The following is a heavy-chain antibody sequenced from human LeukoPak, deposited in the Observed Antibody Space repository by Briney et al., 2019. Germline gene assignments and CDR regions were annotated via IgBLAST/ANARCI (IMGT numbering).Heavy chain of an antibody. CDR3: ARPGESRDAFDI. V-gene: IGHV4-61*02. CDR1: GGSISSGNYY. Sequence: PSETLSLTCTVSGGSISSGNYYWSWIRQPAGKGLEWIGRIHTSGSTNYNPSLKSRVTISLDTSKNQFSLKLSSVTAADTAVYYCARPGESRDAFDIWGQGTMVTVSS. J-gene: IGHJ3*02. CDR2: IHTSGST.